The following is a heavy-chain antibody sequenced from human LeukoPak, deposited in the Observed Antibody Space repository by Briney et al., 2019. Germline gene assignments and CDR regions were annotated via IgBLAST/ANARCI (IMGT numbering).Heavy chain of an antibody. J-gene: IGHJ4*02. Sequence: PGGSLRLSCAASGFTFSSYSMNWVRQAPGKGLEWVSAISSSGSSTYYADSVKGRFTISRDNSKNTLYLQMNSLRAEDTAVYYCANPSSGNRYFDYWGEGTLVTVSS. CDR2: ISSSGSST. CDR3: ANPSSGNRYFDY. V-gene: IGHV3-23*01. D-gene: IGHD1-26*01. CDR1: GFTFSSYS.